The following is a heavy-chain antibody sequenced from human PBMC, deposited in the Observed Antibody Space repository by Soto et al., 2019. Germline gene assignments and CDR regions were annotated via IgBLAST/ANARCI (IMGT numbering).Heavy chain of an antibody. CDR1: GGSISSYY. Sequence: SETLSLTGTVSGGSISSYYGSWIRQPPGKGLEWIGYIYYSGSTNYNPSLKSRVTISVDTSKNQFSLKLSSVTAADTAVYYCATSRRDGYNFEYFQHWGQGTLVTVSS. J-gene: IGHJ1*01. CDR2: IYYSGST. V-gene: IGHV4-59*01. CDR3: ATSRRDGYNFEYFQH. D-gene: IGHD5-12*01.